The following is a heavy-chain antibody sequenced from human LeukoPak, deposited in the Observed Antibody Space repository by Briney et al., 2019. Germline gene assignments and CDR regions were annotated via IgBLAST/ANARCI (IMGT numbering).Heavy chain of an antibody. D-gene: IGHD3-3*01. CDR2: IYYSGGST. V-gene: IGHV4-59*01. Sequence: SETLSLTCTVSGGSIITYYWSWIRQPPGKGLEWIGYIYYSGGSTSYNPSLKSRVTISVDTSKNQFSLKLSSVTAADTAVYYCARGSFWSGRFEYWGQGTLVTVSA. J-gene: IGHJ4*02. CDR1: GGSIITYY. CDR3: ARGSFWSGRFEY.